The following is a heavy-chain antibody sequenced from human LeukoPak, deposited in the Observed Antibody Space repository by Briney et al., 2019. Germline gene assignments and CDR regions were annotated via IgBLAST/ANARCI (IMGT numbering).Heavy chain of an antibody. CDR3: ARGHYGLDV. CDR1: GFTFGDYY. V-gene: IGHV3-11*01. J-gene: IGHJ6*02. CDR2: INYDGGAT. Sequence: GGSLRLSCAASGFTFGDYYMTWVRQAPGKGLEWVSYINYDGGATDYADSVKGRFTISRDNDKKSLYLQMNSLRAEDRAVYYCARGHYGLDVWGQGTSVTVSS.